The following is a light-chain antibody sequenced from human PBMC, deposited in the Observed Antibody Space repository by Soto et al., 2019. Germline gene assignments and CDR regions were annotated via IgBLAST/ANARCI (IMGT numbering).Light chain of an antibody. CDR2: GAS. V-gene: IGKV3D-20*02. CDR1: QSVTSNY. Sequence: ENVLKQSPGTLSLTQGERATLSCGASQSVTSNYLAWYQQKPGQAPRLLIFGASIRVTGIPDRFSGSGSGTDFTLTISSLQPEDFAVYYCHQRSNWPPTFCGVTNVDI. CDR3: HQRSNWPPT. J-gene: IGKJ4*01.